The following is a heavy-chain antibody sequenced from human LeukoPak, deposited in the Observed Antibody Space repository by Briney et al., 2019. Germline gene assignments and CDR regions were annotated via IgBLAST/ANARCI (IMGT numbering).Heavy chain of an antibody. CDR1: GFTFSSYS. Sequence: PGGSLRLSCAASGFTFSSYSMNWVRQAPGKGLEWVSSISSSSSYIYYADSVKGRFTISRDNAKNSLYLQMNSLRAEDTAVYYCAKDPYSSSWSRQYYFDYWGQGTLVTVSS. CDR3: AKDPYSSSWSRQYYFDY. D-gene: IGHD6-13*01. V-gene: IGHV3-21*01. J-gene: IGHJ4*02. CDR2: ISSSSSYI.